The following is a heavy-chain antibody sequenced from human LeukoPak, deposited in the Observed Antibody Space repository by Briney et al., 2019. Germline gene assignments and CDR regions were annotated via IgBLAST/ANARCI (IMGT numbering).Heavy chain of an antibody. CDR3: ARETRSYTFDY. V-gene: IGHV4-59*01. J-gene: IGHJ4*02. Sequence: SETLSLTCTVSGGSISSYYWSWIRQPPGKGLEWIGYIYYSGSTSYNPSLKSRVTISVDTSKNQFSLKLSSVTAADTAVYYCARETRSYTFDYWGQGTLVTVSS. CDR2: IYYSGST. CDR1: GGSISSYY. D-gene: IGHD3-10*01.